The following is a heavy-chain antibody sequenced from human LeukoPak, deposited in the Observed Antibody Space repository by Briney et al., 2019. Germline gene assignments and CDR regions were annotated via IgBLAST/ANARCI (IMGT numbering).Heavy chain of an antibody. V-gene: IGHV4-59*01. CDR3: ARKGPATIADY. D-gene: IGHD4-11*01. CDR2: IYYSGST. Sequence: SETLSLTCTVSGGSISSYYWSWIRQPPGKGLEWIGYIYYSGSTNYNPSLKSRVTISVDTSKNQFSLKLSSVTAADTAVYYCARKGPATIADYWGRGTLVTVSS. CDR1: GGSISSYY. J-gene: IGHJ4*02.